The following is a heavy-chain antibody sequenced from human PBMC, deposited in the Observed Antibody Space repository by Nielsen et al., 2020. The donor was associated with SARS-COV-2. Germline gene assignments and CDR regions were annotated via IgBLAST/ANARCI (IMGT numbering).Heavy chain of an antibody. CDR2: INGGDGNT. CDR1: GYTFRHYS. CDR3: ASRIVAAFDF. D-gene: IGHD1-26*01. Sequence: ASVKVSCKASGYTFRHYSLHWVRQAPGQGLQWMGWINGGDGNTKYSQEFQGRLTITRDTSASTVYMALSSLRSEDTAIYYCASRIVAAFDFWGQGTLLAVSS. V-gene: IGHV1-3*01. J-gene: IGHJ4*02.